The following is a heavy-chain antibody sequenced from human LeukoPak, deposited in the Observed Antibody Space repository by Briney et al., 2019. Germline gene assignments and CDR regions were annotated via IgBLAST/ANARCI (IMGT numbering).Heavy chain of an antibody. CDR3: ARAHTYYYDSSGYRDAFDI. CDR2: ISAYNGNT. J-gene: IGHJ3*02. D-gene: IGHD3-22*01. Sequence: ASVKVSCKASGYTFTSYGISWVRQAPGQGLGWMGWISAYNGNTNYAQKFQGRVTMTRNTSISTAYMELSSLRSEDTAVYYCARAHTYYYDSSGYRDAFDIWGQGTMVTVSS. V-gene: IGHV1-18*01. CDR1: GYTFTSYG.